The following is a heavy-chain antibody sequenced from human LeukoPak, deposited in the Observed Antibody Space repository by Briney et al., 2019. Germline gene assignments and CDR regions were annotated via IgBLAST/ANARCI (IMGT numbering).Heavy chain of an antibody. D-gene: IGHD3-16*01. Sequence: GSLRLSCAASGFTVSSNYMSWVCQAPGKGLEWVSVIYSGGSTYYADSVKGRFTISRDNSKNTLYLQMNSLRAEDTAVYYCARGRGGLYGMDVWGQGTTVTVSS. V-gene: IGHV3-53*01. CDR1: GFTVSSNY. CDR3: ARGRGGLYGMDV. J-gene: IGHJ6*02. CDR2: IYSGGST.